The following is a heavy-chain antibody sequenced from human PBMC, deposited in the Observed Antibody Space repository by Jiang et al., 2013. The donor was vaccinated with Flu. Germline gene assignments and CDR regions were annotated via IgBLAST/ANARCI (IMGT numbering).Heavy chain of an antibody. Sequence: VQLVESGGGLVQPGRSLRLSCSASGFTFADYAMDWVRQAPGKGLEWVGFIRSKAYGGTTEYAASVKGRFTISRDDSESIAYLQMDSLQTEDTAVYYCTREGVPAAIKFDYWGQGTLVTVSS. CDR1: GFTFADYA. CDR3: TREGVPAAIKFDY. V-gene: IGHV3-49*04. J-gene: IGHJ4*02. D-gene: IGHD2-2*01. CDR2: IRSKAYGGTT.